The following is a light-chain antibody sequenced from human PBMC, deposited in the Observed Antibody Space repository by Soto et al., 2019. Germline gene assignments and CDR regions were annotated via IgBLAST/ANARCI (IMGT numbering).Light chain of an antibody. J-gene: IGKJ1*01. Sequence: DIVMTQFPDSLAVSLRERATINCRSNQSVLFNYNNKNYLHWYQHKPGQPPKLLIYWASTRESGFPDRFSGGGSVTDFTLTIISRQAEDVAVYYCQQYKLPPWTLRHGPTGQIK. CDR2: WAS. CDR3: QQYKLPPWT. CDR1: QSVLFNYNNKNY. V-gene: IGKV4-1*01.